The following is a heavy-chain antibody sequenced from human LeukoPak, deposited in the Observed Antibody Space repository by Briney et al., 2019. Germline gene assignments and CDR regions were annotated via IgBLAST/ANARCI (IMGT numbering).Heavy chain of an antibody. Sequence: GGSLRLSCAASGFTFSSYWMHWVRQAPGKGLEWVSRIKSDGSTRYADSVKGRFTISRDNAKNTVSLQMNSLRAEDTGVYYCARAPSEIGGYYPEYFRHWGQGTLVTVSP. CDR3: ARAPSEIGGYYPEYFRH. CDR1: GFTFSSYW. CDR2: IKSDGST. J-gene: IGHJ1*01. D-gene: IGHD3-22*01. V-gene: IGHV3-74*01.